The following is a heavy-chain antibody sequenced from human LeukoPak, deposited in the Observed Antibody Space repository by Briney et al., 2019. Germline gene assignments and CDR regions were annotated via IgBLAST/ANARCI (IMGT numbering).Heavy chain of an antibody. CDR1: GGSISSYY. J-gene: IGHJ4*02. V-gene: IGHV4-59*01. CDR3: ARSPGLYYDFWSGYPKYFDY. CDR2: IYYSGST. D-gene: IGHD3-3*01. Sequence: SEPLSLTCTVSGGSISSYYWSWIRQPPGKGLEWIGYIYYSGSTNYNPSLKSRVTISVDTSKNQFSLKLSSVTATDTAVYYCARSPGLYYDFWSGYPKYFDYWGQGTLVTVSS.